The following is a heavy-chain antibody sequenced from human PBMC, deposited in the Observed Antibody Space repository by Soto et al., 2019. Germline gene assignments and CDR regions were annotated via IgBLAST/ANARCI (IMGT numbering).Heavy chain of an antibody. D-gene: IGHD1-26*01. Sequence: GSLRLSCAASGFTFSRYVMHWVRQAPGKGLEWVAVISYDGSNKYYADSVKGRFTISRDNSKNTLYLQMNSLRAEDTAVYYCAKDPWGSYYYYYYGMDVWGQGTTVTVSS. V-gene: IGHV3-30*18. CDR2: ISYDGSNK. CDR1: GFTFSRYV. J-gene: IGHJ6*02. CDR3: AKDPWGSYYYYYYGMDV.